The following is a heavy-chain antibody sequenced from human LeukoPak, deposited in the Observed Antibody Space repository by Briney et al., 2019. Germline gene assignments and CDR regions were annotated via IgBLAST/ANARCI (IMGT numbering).Heavy chain of an antibody. V-gene: IGHV4-4*07. Sequence: SETLSLTCTVSGGSISSYYWSRVRQPAGKGLEWIGHIYASGVTKSNPSLKSRVTMSIDTSTNQFSLKVSSVTAADSAVYYCAREGATPASYYYAMDVWGLGTTVTVSS. D-gene: IGHD4/OR15-4a*01. CDR3: AREGATPASYYYAMDV. CDR1: GGSISSYY. CDR2: IYASGVT. J-gene: IGHJ6*02.